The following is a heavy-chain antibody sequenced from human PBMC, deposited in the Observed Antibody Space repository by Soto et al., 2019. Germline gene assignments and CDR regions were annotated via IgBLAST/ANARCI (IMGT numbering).Heavy chain of an antibody. Sequence: SVKVSCKASGGTLRRYALSWVRQAPGQGLEWMGGIIPIFGTANYAQKFQGRVTITADESTSTAYMELSSLRSEDTAVYYCARVWGRRYFNYGMDVWGQGTTVTVSS. V-gene: IGHV1-69*13. CDR3: ARVWGRRYFNYGMDV. CDR1: GGTLRRYA. J-gene: IGHJ6*02. CDR2: IIPIFGTA. D-gene: IGHD3-16*01.